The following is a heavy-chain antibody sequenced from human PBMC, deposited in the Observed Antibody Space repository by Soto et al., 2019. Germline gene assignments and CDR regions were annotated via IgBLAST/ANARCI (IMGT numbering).Heavy chain of an antibody. D-gene: IGHD6-6*01. CDR3: AREGAARTYGMDV. CDR2: IYYSGST. Sequence: PSETLSLTCTVSGGSISSYYWSWIRQPPGKGLEWIGYIYYSGSTNYNPSLKSRVTISVDTSKNQFSLKLSSVTAADTAVYYCAREGAARTYGMDVWGQGTTVTVYS. CDR1: GGSISSYY. J-gene: IGHJ6*02. V-gene: IGHV4-59*01.